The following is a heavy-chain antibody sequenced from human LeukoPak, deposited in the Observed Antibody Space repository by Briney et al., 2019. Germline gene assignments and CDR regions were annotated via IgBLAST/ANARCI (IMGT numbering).Heavy chain of an antibody. CDR2: INHSGST. V-gene: IGHV4-34*01. CDR1: GGSFSGYY. CDR3: ARNSPGGTDY. J-gene: IGHJ4*02. Sequence: SETLSLTCAVYGGSFSGYYWSWIRQPPGKGLEWIGEINHSGSTNYNPSLKSRVTISVDTSKNQFSLKLSSVTAADTAVYYCARNSPGGTDYWGQGTLVTVSS.